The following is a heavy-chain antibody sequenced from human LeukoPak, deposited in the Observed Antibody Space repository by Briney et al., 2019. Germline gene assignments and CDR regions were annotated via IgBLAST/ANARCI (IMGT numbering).Heavy chain of an antibody. Sequence: SETLSLTCTVSGGSISGYFWSWIRQPPGKGLEWIGYTHYTGSTNYNPSLKSRVSISLDTSKDQFYLKLSSVTAADTAVYYCARYGARDYYPYDCWGQGTLVTVSS. D-gene: IGHD4/OR15-4a*01. CDR1: GGSISGYF. CDR2: THYTGST. CDR3: ARYGARDYYPYDC. J-gene: IGHJ4*02. V-gene: IGHV4-59*08.